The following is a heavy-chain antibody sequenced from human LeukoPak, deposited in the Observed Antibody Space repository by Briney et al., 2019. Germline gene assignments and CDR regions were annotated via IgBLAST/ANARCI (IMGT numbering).Heavy chain of an antibody. CDR1: GYTFTSYY. CDR3: ARDPNRYAAAHPFEY. CDR2: INPSGGST. D-gene: IGHD6-13*01. J-gene: IGHJ4*02. Sequence: ASVKVSCKASGYTFTSYYIHWVRQAPGQGLEWMGIINPSGGSTNYAQKFQGRVTMTTDTSTSTAYMELRSLRSDDTAVYYCARDPNRYAAAHPFEYWGQGTLVTVSS. V-gene: IGHV1-46*01.